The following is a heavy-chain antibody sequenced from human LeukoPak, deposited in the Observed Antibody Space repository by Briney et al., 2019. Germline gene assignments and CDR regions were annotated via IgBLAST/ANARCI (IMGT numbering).Heavy chain of an antibody. D-gene: IGHD3-10*01. V-gene: IGHV3-48*03. J-gene: IGHJ4*02. CDR1: GFTFSSYE. CDR2: ISSSGSTI. Sequence: GGSLRLSCAASGFTFSSYEMNWVRQAPGKGLEWVSYISSSGSTIYYADSVKGRFTISRDNAKNSLYLQMNSLRAEDTAVYYCARDPGSYCDRVYYFDYWGQGTLVTVSS. CDR3: ARDPGSYCDRVYYFDY.